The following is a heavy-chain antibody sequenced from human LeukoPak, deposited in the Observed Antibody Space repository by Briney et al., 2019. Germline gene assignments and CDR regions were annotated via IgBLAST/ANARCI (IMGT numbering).Heavy chain of an antibody. Sequence: GGPLGLSCAASGFTFSSYGMHWVRQAPGKGLEWVAVISYDGSNKYYADSVKGRFTISRDNSKNTLYLQMNSLRAEDTAVYYCAKAYCGGDCYSRLYYFDYWGQGTLVTVSS. CDR1: GFTFSSYG. CDR3: AKAYCGGDCYSRLYYFDY. V-gene: IGHV3-30*18. D-gene: IGHD2-21*01. J-gene: IGHJ4*02. CDR2: ISYDGSNK.